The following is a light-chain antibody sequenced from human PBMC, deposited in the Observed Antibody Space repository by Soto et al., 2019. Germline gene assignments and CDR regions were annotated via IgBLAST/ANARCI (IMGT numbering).Light chain of an antibody. V-gene: IGLV1-40*01. J-gene: IGLJ2*01. CDR1: SSNIGAGYD. Sequence: QSVLTQPPSLSGAPGQRVTISCTGSSSNIGAGYDVHWYQQLPGTAPRVLIYDKNSPPSGVPDRFSGSKSGTSASLAIAGLQAEDEADYYCHSYDVSLSGPVFGGGTKLTVL. CDR2: DKN. CDR3: HSYDVSLSGPV.